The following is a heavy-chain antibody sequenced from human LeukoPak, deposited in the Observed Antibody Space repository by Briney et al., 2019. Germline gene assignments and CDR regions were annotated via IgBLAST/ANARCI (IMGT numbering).Heavy chain of an antibody. CDR1: GGTFSSYA. Sequence: SSVKVSCKASGGTFSSYAISWVRQAPGQGLEWMGRIIPIFGTANYAQKFQGRVTITTDESTSTAYMELSSLRSEDTAVYYCARSPNSITIFGVDLYATPYYFDYEGQGTLVTVSS. J-gene: IGHJ4*02. D-gene: IGHD3-3*01. V-gene: IGHV1-69*05. CDR2: IIPIFGTA. CDR3: ARSPNSITIFGVDLYATPYYFDY.